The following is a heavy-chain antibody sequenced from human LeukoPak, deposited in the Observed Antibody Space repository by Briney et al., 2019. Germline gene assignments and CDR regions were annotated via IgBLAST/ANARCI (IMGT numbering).Heavy chain of an antibody. CDR1: GGSISSSSYY. J-gene: IGHJ3*02. CDR2: IYYSGST. CDR3: AREGLYSRGVGAFDI. Sequence: KPSETLSLTCTVSGGSISSSSYYWGWIRQPPGKGLEWIGSIYYSGSTYYNPSLKSRVTISVDTSKNQFSLKLSSVTAADTAVYYCAREGLYSRGVGAFDIWGQGTMVTVSS. V-gene: IGHV4-39*07. D-gene: IGHD2-15*01.